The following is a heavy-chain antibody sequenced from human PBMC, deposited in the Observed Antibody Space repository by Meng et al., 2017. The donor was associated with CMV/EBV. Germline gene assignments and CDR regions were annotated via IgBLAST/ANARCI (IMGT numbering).Heavy chain of an antibody. CDR3: ARGGGRDGYKRED. Sequence: SVKVSCKASGGTFSSYDISWVRQAPGQGLEWMGGIIPILGIANYAQKFQGRVTITADKSTSTAYMELSSLRSEDTAVYYCARGGGRDGYKREDWGQGTLVTVSS. D-gene: IGHD5-24*01. CDR2: IIPILGIA. V-gene: IGHV1-69*10. J-gene: IGHJ4*02. CDR1: GGTFSSYD.